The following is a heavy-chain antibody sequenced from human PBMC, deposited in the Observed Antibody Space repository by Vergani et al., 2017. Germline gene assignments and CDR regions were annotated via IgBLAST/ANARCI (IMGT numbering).Heavy chain of an antibody. CDR3: AREGIYGDRDFDY. Sequence: EVQMVESGGGLVKPGGSLRLSCVASGFTFSHYSMNWVRQAPGKGLEWVSYISGRSETIYSADSVTGRFTISRDNAKNSLYLQMNSLRAEDTAVYYCAREGIYGDRDFDYWGQGTLVIVSS. J-gene: IGHJ4*02. CDR1: GFTFSHYS. V-gene: IGHV3-48*01. D-gene: IGHD4-17*01. CDR2: ISGRSETI.